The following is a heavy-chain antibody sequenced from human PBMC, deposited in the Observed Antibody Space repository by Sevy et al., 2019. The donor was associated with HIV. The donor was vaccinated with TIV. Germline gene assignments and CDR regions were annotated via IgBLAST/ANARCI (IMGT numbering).Heavy chain of an antibody. V-gene: IGHV1-69*13. CDR3: XXXXXXXGSGSLGDY. CDR2: IIPIFGTA. J-gene: IGHJ4*02. Sequence: ASVKVSCKASGGTFSSYAISWVRQAPGQGLEWMGGIIPIFGTANYAQKFQGRVTITADESTSTAYMELSSLRSEDTXXXXXXXXXXXXGSGSLGDYWGQGTLVTVSS. CDR1: GGTFSSYA. D-gene: IGHD3-10*01.